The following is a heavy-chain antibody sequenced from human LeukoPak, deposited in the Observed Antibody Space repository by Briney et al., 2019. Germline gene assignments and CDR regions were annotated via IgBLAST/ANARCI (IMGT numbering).Heavy chain of an antibody. Sequence: GASVTVSCKASGGTFSSYAISWVRQAPGQGLEWMGGIIPIFGTANYAQKFQGRVTITADESTSTAYMELSSLRSEDTAVYYCARDLYCSSTSCYFKAAFDIWGQGTMVTVSS. CDR1: GGTFSSYA. D-gene: IGHD2-2*01. J-gene: IGHJ3*02. V-gene: IGHV1-69*13. CDR3: ARDLYCSSTSCYFKAAFDI. CDR2: IIPIFGTA.